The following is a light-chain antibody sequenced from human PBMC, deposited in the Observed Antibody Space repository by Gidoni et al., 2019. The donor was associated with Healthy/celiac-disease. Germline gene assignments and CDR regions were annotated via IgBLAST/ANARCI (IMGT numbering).Light chain of an antibody. V-gene: IGKV3-11*01. CDR2: DAS. J-gene: IGKJ3*01. Sequence: EIVLTQSPATLSLSPGERATLSCRARQSVSSYLAWYQQKPGQDPRLLIYDASNRATCSPARFSGSGSATDFTLTISSLEPEDFSVYYCQQRSNWPRITFGPGTKVDIK. CDR1: QSVSSY. CDR3: QQRSNWPRIT.